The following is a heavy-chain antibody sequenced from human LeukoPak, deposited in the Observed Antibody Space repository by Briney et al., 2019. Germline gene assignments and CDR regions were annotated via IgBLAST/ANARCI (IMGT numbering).Heavy chain of an antibody. CDR3: ARSAAGIGWFDP. V-gene: IGHV3-53*01. J-gene: IGHJ5*02. Sequence: PGGSLRLSCAASGFTVSSKYMSWVRQAPGKGLEWVSVIYPAGTIYYADSVKGRFTISRDNSKNTLYLQMNSLRAEDMAVYFCARSAAGIGWFDPWGQGTLVTVSS. D-gene: IGHD6-13*01. CDR1: GFTVSSKY. CDR2: IYPAGTI.